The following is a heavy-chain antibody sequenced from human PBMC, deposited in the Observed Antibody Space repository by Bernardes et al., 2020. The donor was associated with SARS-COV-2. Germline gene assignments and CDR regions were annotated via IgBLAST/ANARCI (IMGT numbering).Heavy chain of an antibody. Sequence: GGSLRLSCAASGFTFDGYAMHWVRQAPGKGLEWVSYISGNGGSIYYADSVKGRFTISRDNSKNSLYLQMNSLRTEDTALYYCAKDVGIHIWLEYYYCDMDVRGQGTTVTVTS. D-gene: IGHD5-18*01. J-gene: IGHJ6*02. CDR2: ISGNGGSI. CDR3: AKDVGIHIWLEYYYCDMDV. V-gene: IGHV3-43*02. CDR1: GFTFDGYA.